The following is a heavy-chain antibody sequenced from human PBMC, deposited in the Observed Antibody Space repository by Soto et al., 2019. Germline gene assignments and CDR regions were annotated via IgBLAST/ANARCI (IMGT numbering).Heavy chain of an antibody. V-gene: IGHV3-23*01. Sequence: GGSLRLSCAAFGFTFSSYAMSWVRQAPGKGLEWVSAISGSGGSTYYADSVKGRFTISRDNSKNTLYLQMNSLRAEDTAVYYCATSDYYSSDPDAFDIWGRGTMVTVSS. CDR1: GFTFSSYA. CDR3: ATSDYYSSDPDAFDI. CDR2: ISGSGGST. D-gene: IGHD3-22*01. J-gene: IGHJ3*02.